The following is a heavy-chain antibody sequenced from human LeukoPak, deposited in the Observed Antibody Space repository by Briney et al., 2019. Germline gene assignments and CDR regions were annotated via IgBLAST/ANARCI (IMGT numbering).Heavy chain of an antibody. V-gene: IGHV1-8*01. CDR3: ARGYDTGWTPLGY. J-gene: IGHJ4*02. CDR1: GYTFTSYD. D-gene: IGHD6-19*01. Sequence: GASVKVSCKASGYTFTSYDINWVRQATGQGLEWMGWMSPNSGNTGYEQKFQGRVTMTRNTSISTAYMELGSLRSDDTAVYYCARGYDTGWTPLGYWGQGTLVTVSS. CDR2: MSPNSGNT.